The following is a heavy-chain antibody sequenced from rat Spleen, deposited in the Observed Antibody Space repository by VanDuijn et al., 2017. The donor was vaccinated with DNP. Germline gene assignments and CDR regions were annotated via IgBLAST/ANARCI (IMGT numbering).Heavy chain of an antibody. CDR2: ISTSGGST. D-gene: IGHD1-6*01. CDR1: GFTFSNYD. Sequence: EVQLVESGGGLVQPGRSLKLSCAASGFTFSNYDMAWVRQAPTKGLEWVASISTSGGSTYYRDSVKGRFTISRDNAKNTQYLQMDSLRSEDTATYYCARHPYTTDYYYAMDAWGQGTSVTVSS. J-gene: IGHJ4*01. V-gene: IGHV5S13*01. CDR3: ARHPYTTDYYYAMDA.